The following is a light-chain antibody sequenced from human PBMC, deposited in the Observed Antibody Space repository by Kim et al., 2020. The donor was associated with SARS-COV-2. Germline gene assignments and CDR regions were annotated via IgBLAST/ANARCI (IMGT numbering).Light chain of an antibody. CDR1: SNNIGNQG. CDR2: RNN. V-gene: IGLV10-54*01. J-gene: IGLJ3*02. Sequence: QEGLTQPPSVSKGLRQTPTLTCTGNSNNIGNQGAVWLQHHQGHPPKLLSYRNNNRPSGISERLSASRSGNTASLTITGLQPEDEADYYCSAWDSSLGAWVFGGGTQRTVL. CDR3: SAWDSSLGAWV.